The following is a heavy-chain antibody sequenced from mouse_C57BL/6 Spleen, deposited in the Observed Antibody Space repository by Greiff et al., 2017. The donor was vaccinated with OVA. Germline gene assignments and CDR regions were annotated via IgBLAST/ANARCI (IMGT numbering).Heavy chain of an antibody. V-gene: IGHV1-50*01. Sequence: QVQLQQPGAELVKPGASVKLSCKASGYTFTSYWMQWVKQRPGKGLEWIGEIDPFDSYTNNNQKINGKATMTVDTSSSTAYMQLSSLTSEDSAVYYCARHSREFADWGQGTLVTVSA. CDR3: ARHSREFAD. J-gene: IGHJ3*01. CDR1: GYTFTSYW. CDR2: IDPFDSYT.